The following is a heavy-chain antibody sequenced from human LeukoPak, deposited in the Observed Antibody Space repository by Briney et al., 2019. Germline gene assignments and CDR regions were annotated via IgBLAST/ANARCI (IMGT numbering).Heavy chain of an antibody. D-gene: IGHD4-17*01. CDR1: GLTFSNYA. CDR2: ITDSGRKT. V-gene: IGHV3-23*01. Sequence: PGGSLRLSCAASGLTFSNYAMNWVRQASGKGLEWVSGITDSGRKTYYADSVKGRFSISRDNSKNTVYLQMSDLRAEDTAVYYCAKITKATTPNYWGQGTLVTVSP. J-gene: IGHJ4*02. CDR3: AKITKATTPNY.